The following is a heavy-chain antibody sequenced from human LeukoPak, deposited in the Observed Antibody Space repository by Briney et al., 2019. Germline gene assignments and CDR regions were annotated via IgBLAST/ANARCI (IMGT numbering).Heavy chain of an antibody. V-gene: IGHV3-21*01. CDR2: ISTSGSYI. J-gene: IGHJ5*02. CDR3: ARHPNRSGSYPIGSPDWFDP. CDR1: GFSFSTLS. D-gene: IGHD1-26*01. Sequence: GGSLRLSCAASGFSFSTLSMNWVRQAPGKGLEWVSSISTSGSYIYYSDSVKGRFIISRDNAKRSLYLQMNSLRGEDTAVYYCARHPNRSGSYPIGSPDWFDPWGQGTLVTVSS.